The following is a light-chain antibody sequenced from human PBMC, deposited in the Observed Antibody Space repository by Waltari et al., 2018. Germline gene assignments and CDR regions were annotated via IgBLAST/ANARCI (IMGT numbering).Light chain of an antibody. J-gene: IGKJ1*01. CDR1: QGSNRA. CDR3: QHYVRLPAT. V-gene: IGKV3-20*01. Sequence: IVLTQSPGTLSLSPGARVTLSCRASQGSNRALPWYQQKPAQAPRLLIYGASIRATGIPDRVSGSWSGTDFTLTISSLEPEDFAVYFCQHYVRLPATFGQGTKVEIK. CDR2: GAS.